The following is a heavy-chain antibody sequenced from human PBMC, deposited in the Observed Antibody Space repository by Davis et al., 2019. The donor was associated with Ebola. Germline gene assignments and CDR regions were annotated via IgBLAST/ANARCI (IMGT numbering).Heavy chain of an antibody. D-gene: IGHD3-22*01. CDR2: IYYSGST. Sequence: PSETLSLTCTVSGGSISSYYWSWIRQPPGKGLEWIGYIYYSGSTNYNPSLKSRVTISVDTSKNQFSLKLSSVTAADTAVYYCARGQAGYYYDSSGYYSHWYFDLWGRGTLVTVSS. J-gene: IGHJ2*01. CDR1: GGSISSYY. V-gene: IGHV4-59*12. CDR3: ARGQAGYYYDSSGYYSHWYFDL.